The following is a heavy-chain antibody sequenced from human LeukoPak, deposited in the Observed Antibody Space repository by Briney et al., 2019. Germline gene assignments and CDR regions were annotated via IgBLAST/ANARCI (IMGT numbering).Heavy chain of an antibody. CDR1: GFSLSTGGVG. J-gene: IGHJ5*02. Sequence: GPTLVNPTQTLTLTCTFSGFSLSTGGVGVAWIRQPPGKALEWPALIYWNDDKRYSPSVKKRLTITKDTSKNQVVLTMTNMDPVATATYYCAHTPMITIFAAVIMSWFDPCGQGTPVTVSS. CDR2: IYWNDDK. D-gene: IGHD3-3*01. CDR3: AHTPMITIFAAVIMSWFDP. V-gene: IGHV2-5*01.